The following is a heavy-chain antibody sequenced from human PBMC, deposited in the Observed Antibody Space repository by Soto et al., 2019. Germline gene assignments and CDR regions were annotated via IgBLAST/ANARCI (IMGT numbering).Heavy chain of an antibody. Sequence: GGSLRLSCAASGFTFSDYYMSWIRQAPGKGLEWLSVISSSGATKYYVDSVKGRFTISRDNSKNTLYLQMNSLRAEDTAVYYCAKDKFRDYYYYMDVWGKGTTVTVSS. J-gene: IGHJ6*03. V-gene: IGHV3-11*04. CDR2: ISSSGATK. CDR3: AKDKFRDYYYYMDV. CDR1: GFTFSDYY.